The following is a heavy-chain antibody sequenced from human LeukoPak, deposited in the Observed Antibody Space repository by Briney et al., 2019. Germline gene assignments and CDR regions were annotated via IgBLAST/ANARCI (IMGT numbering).Heavy chain of an antibody. J-gene: IGHJ4*02. CDR1: GFTFSSYG. V-gene: IGHV3-30*12. Sequence: GGSLRLSCGASGFTFSSYGMLWVRQAPGKGLEWVAVISYDGSNKYYADSVKGRFTISRDNSKNTLYLQMNSLRAEDTAVYYCARRAGAYSHPYDYWGQGTLVTVSS. D-gene: IGHD4/OR15-4a*01. CDR3: ARRAGAYSHPYDY. CDR2: ISYDGSNK.